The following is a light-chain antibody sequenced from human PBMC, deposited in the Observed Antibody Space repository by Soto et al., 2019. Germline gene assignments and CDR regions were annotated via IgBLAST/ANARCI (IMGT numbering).Light chain of an antibody. V-gene: IGKV1-5*01. CDR2: EGS. Sequence: DIQMTQSPSTLSASVGDRVTITCGANQSISSWLAWYQQKPGKAPKLLISEGSSLESGVPSRFSGSGSGTEFTLTISSLQPDDLATYYCQQYNSSPLTFGGGTKVEIK. CDR1: QSISSW. CDR3: QQYNSSPLT. J-gene: IGKJ4*01.